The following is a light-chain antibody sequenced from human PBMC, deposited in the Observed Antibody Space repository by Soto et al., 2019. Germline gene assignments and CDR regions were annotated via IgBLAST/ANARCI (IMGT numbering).Light chain of an antibody. V-gene: IGLV2-14*03. Sequence: QPALTQPASVSGSPGQSITFSCTVTSSDVGSYDYVSWHQQHPGKAPKLIIYDVNNRPSGVPSRFSGSKSGNTASLTISLLQIEDEDDYYCCAYSTSGTHVFGTGTKVTVL. CDR3: CAYSTSGTHV. J-gene: IGLJ1*01. CDR2: DVN. CDR1: SSDVGSYDY.